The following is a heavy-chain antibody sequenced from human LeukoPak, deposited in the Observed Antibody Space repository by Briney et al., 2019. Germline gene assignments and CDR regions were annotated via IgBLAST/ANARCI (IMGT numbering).Heavy chain of an antibody. D-gene: IGHD2-15*01. CDR3: ARDDYCSGGSCYFGYYYYYGMDV. J-gene: IGHJ6*02. V-gene: IGHV3-33*01. CDR1: GFTFSSYG. CDR2: IWYDGSNK. Sequence: GGSLRLSCAASGFTFSSYGMHWVRQAPGKGLEWVAVIWYDGSNKYYADSVKGRFTISRDNSENTLYLQMNSLRAEDTAVYYCARDDYCSGGSCYFGYYYYYGMDVWGQGTTVTVSS.